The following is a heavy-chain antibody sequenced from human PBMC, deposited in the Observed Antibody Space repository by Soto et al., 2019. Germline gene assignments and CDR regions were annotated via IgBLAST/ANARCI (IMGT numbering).Heavy chain of an antibody. CDR1: GFTFSSYA. V-gene: IGHV3-30-3*01. J-gene: IGHJ6*02. CDR2: ISYDGSNK. D-gene: IGHD5-18*01. Sequence: PGGSLRLSCAASGFTFSSYAMHWVRKAPGKGLEWVAVISYDGSNKYYADSVKGRFTISRDNSKNTLYLQMNSLRAEDTAVYYCAREVDTAMGDYYYYYGMDVWGQGTTVTVSS. CDR3: AREVDTAMGDYYYYYGMDV.